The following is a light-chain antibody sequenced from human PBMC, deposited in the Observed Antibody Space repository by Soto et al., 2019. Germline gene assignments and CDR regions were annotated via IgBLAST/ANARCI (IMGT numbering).Light chain of an antibody. CDR3: CSYAGSYTLV. V-gene: IGLV2-11*01. CDR1: SSDVGGYNY. CDR2: EVN. Sequence: QSALTQPASVSGSPGQSITISCTGTSSDVGGYNYVSWYQQHPGKAPKLMIYEVNKRPSGVPDRFSGSKSGNTASLTISGLQAEDEADYYCCSYAGSYTLVFGTGTKVTVL. J-gene: IGLJ1*01.